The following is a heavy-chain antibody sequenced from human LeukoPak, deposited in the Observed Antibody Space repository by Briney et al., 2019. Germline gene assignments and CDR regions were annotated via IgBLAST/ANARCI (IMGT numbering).Heavy chain of an antibody. V-gene: IGHV3-43*01. Sequence: GGSLRLSCAASGFTFDDYTMHWVRQAPGKGLEWVSLISWDGGSTYYADSVKGRFTISRDNSKNSLYLQMNSLRTEDTALYYCAKDNRYCSGGSCYEFDYWGQGTLVTVSS. J-gene: IGHJ4*02. CDR3: AKDNRYCSGGSCYEFDY. D-gene: IGHD2-15*01. CDR2: ISWDGGST. CDR1: GFTFDDYT.